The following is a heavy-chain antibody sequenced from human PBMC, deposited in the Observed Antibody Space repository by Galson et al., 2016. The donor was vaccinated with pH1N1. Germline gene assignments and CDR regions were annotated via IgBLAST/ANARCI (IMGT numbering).Heavy chain of an antibody. CDR1: GNSFSTSW. V-gene: IGHV5-51*03. CDR3: AEHAALDPPVEFYCMDV. Sequence: QSGAEVKKPGESLKISCKASGNSFSTSWIGWVRQLPGKGLEWMGSIYAGDSDTRYNPSFPGHVTISVDKSIRTAYLQWSRLQASDTAIYYCAEHAALDPPVEFYCMDVWGNGTTVTVSS. CDR2: IYAGDSDT. J-gene: IGHJ6*03. D-gene: IGHD1-1*01.